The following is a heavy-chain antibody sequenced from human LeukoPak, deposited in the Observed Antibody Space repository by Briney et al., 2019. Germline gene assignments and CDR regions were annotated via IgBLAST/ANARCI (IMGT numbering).Heavy chain of an antibody. V-gene: IGHV3-23*01. Sequence: PGGSLRLSCGASGFTFSSYAMSWVRQAPGKGLEWVSAIGSGTYYADSVKGRFTISRDNSKNTLYLQMNSLRADDTAVYYCARFLRSGYAFDIWGQGTMVTVSS. J-gene: IGHJ3*02. CDR3: ARFLRSGYAFDI. CDR2: IGSGT. CDR1: GFTFSSYA. D-gene: IGHD2-21*01.